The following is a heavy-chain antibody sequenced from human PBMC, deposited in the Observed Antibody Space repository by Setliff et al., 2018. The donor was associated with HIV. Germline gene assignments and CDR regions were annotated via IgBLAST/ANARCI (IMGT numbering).Heavy chain of an antibody. CDR1: GYTFINYA. D-gene: IGHD4-17*01. V-gene: IGHV7-4-1*02. CDR2: INTHTGSP. Sequence: ASVKVSCKASGYTFINYAMNWVRQAPGQGLEWMGWINTHTGSPTYAQAFTGRFVFSVNTSVTTAYLQISSLKADDTAVYYCARALYGDYGGDINWLDPWGQGTLVTVSS. J-gene: IGHJ5*02. CDR3: ARALYGDYGGDINWLDP.